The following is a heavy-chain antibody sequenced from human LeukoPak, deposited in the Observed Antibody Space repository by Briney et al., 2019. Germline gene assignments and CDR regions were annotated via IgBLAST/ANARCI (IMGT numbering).Heavy chain of an antibody. CDR2: ISYGGTT. Sequence: KPSETLSLTCTVSRGSFSSYYWSWIRQPPGKRLEWIGYISYGGTTNYNPSLKSRVTISVDTSKNQFSLKVTSVTAADTAVYYCARGGYSYVDYWGQGTLVTVSS. CDR3: ARGGYSYVDY. J-gene: IGHJ4*02. V-gene: IGHV4-59*01. D-gene: IGHD5-18*01. CDR1: RGSFSSYY.